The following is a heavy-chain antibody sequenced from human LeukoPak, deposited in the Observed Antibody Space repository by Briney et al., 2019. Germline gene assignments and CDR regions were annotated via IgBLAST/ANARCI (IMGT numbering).Heavy chain of an antibody. Sequence: KAGGSLRLSCVASGFTFTSDAMNWVRQAPGKGLEWVSSTVSRGTTQYADSVKGRFTVSRDTSKNTLYLQMNSLRADDTAVYYCAKCSTSAYTTGWCNWIDPWGQGTLVTVSS. CDR2: TVSRGTT. D-gene: IGHD6-19*01. V-gene: IGHV3-23*01. CDR3: AKCSTSAYTTGWCNWIDP. J-gene: IGHJ5*02. CDR1: GFTFTSDA.